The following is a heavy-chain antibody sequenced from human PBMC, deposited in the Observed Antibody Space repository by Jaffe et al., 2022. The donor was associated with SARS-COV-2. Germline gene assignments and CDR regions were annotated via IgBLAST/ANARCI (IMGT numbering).Heavy chain of an antibody. CDR3: TTGPYCGGDCYPYYYYGMDV. CDR1: GFTFSNAW. V-gene: IGHV3-15*01. Sequence: EVQLVESGGGLVKPGGSLRLSCAASGFTFSNAWMSWVRQAPGKGLEWVGRIKSKTDGGTTDYAAPVKGRFTISRDDSKNTLYLQMNSLKTEDTAVYYCTTGPYCGGDCYPYYYYGMDVWGQGTTVTVSS. D-gene: IGHD2-21*02. CDR2: IKSKTDGGTT. J-gene: IGHJ6*02.